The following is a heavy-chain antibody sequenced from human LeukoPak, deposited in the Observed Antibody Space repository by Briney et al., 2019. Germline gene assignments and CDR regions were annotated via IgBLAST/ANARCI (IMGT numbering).Heavy chain of an antibody. V-gene: IGHV3-33*01. CDR3: VGSSGYSTSWYTFEM. CDR2: IWYDGSNK. D-gene: IGHD6-13*01. CDR1: GFTFSSHG. J-gene: IGHJ3*02. Sequence: PGGSLRLSCAASGFTFSSHGMHWVRQAPGKGLEWVAVIWYDGSNKYCADSVKGRFTISREDAKNSLYLQMNSLRAGDTAVYYCVGSSGYSTSWYTFEMWGQGTVVTVSS.